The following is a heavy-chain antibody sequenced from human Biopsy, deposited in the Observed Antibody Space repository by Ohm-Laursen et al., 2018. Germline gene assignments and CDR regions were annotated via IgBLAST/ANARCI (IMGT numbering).Heavy chain of an antibody. J-gene: IGHJ4*02. CDR1: GYTFSLYH. V-gene: IGHV1-2*02. D-gene: IGHD2-15*01. Sequence: ASVKVSCKASGYTFSLYHIHWVRQAPGQGLEWMGWIDPDGGRTSFGQNFQGRVTMTSDTSTGTAYLELTGLRSDDTAVYYCARDPYCSGGNCYSPLDHWGQGTLVTVSA. CDR3: ARDPYCSGGNCYSPLDH. CDR2: IDPDGGRT.